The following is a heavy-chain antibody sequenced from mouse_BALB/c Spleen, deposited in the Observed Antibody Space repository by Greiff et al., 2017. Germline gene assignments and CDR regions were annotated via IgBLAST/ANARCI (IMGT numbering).Heavy chain of an antibody. CDR2: ISYSGST. CDR1: GDSITSGY. Sequence: EVKLQESGPSLVKPSQTLSLTCSVTGDSITSGYWNWIRKFPGNKLEYMGYISYSGSTYYNPSLKSRISITRDTSKNQYYLQLNSVTTEDTATYYCARSFLYGKPAMDYWGQGTSVTVSS. CDR3: ARSFLYGKPAMDY. J-gene: IGHJ4*01. D-gene: IGHD2-1*01. V-gene: IGHV3-8*02.